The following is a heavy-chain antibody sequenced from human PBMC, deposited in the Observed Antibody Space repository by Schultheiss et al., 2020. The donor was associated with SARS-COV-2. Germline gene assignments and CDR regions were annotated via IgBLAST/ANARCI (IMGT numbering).Heavy chain of an antibody. V-gene: IGHV3-23*01. D-gene: IGHD2-21*02. CDR1: GFTFSNYG. CDR2: ISGNGGIT. CDR3: AKAEGGDCYCPHY. Sequence: GGSLRLSCAASGFTFSNYGMHWVRQAPGKGLEWVSAISGNGGITLYAESVKGRFTISRDNSKDTLYLQMDSLRVDDTAVYYCAKAEGGDCYCPHYWGQGTLVTVAS. J-gene: IGHJ4*02.